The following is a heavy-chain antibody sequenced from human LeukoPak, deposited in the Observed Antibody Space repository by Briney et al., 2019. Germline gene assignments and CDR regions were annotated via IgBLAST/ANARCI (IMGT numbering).Heavy chain of an antibody. Sequence: SETLSLTCTVSGGSISSGDYYWSWIRQPPGKGLEWIGYIYYSGSTYYNPSLKSRVTISVNTSKNQFSLKLSSVTAADTAVYYCARADFWSGYGYWGQGTLVTVSS. CDR3: ARADFWSGYGY. V-gene: IGHV4-30-4*08. D-gene: IGHD3-3*01. J-gene: IGHJ4*02. CDR2: IYYSGST. CDR1: GGSISSGDYY.